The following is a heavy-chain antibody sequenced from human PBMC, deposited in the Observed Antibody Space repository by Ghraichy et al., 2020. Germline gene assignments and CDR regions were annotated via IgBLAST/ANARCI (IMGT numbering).Heavy chain of an antibody. CDR2: ISSSGGST. V-gene: IGHV3-23*01. D-gene: IGHD2-2*01. Sequence: GESLNISCAASGFTFSSYAMNWVRQAPGKGLEWVSAISSSGGSTYYADSVKGRFTISRDNSKNTLYLQMNSLRAEDTAVYYCAKGMSTSYQPWDYYYGMDVWGQGTTVTVSS. CDR3: AKGMSTSYQPWDYYYGMDV. J-gene: IGHJ6*02. CDR1: GFTFSSYA.